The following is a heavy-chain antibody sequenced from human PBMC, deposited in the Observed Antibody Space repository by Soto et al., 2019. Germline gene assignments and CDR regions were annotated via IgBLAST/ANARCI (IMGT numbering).Heavy chain of an antibody. CDR2: ISYDGSNK. J-gene: IGHJ4*02. V-gene: IGHV3-30-3*01. D-gene: IGHD5-18*01. CDR3: AGVDTAMVNGPFDY. Sequence: QVQLVESGGGVVQPGRSLRLSCAASGFTFSSYAMHWVRQAPGKGLEWVAVISYDGSNKYYADSVKGRFTISRDNSKNTLYLQMNSLRAEDTAVYYCAGVDTAMVNGPFDYWGQGTLVTVSS. CDR1: GFTFSSYA.